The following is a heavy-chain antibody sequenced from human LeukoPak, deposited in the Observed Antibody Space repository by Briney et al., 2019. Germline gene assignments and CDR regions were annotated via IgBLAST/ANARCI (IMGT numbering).Heavy chain of an antibody. CDR1: GYRFASYW. D-gene: IGHD3-10*01. V-gene: IGHV5-10-1*01. CDR3: ARRGYGSGSWGAFDI. CDR2: IDPSDSYT. J-gene: IGHJ3*02. Sequence: GESLKISGKGSGYRFASYWISWVRQMPGKGLEWMGRIDPSDSYTNYSPSFQGHVTISADKSISTAYLQWSSLKASDTAMYYCARRGYGSGSWGAFDIWGQGTMVTVSS.